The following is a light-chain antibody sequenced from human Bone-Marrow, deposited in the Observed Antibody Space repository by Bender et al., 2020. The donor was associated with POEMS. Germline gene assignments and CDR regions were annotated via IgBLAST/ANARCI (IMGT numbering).Light chain of an antibody. V-gene: IGLV1-44*01. CDR2: TNN. CDR3: CSYTSSNTWV. Sequence: QSVLTQPPSVSGTPGQRVTISCSGSGSNIGGYPVNWYQQLPGTAPRLLIYTNNERPSGVPDRFSGSKSGNTASLTISGLQTEDEADYYCCSYTSSNTWVFGGGTKLTVL. CDR1: GSNIGGYP. J-gene: IGLJ3*02.